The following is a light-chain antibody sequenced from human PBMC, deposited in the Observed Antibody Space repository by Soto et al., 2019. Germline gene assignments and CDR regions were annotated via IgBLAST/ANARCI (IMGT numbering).Light chain of an antibody. CDR2: GAS. CDR1: QNIRTN. V-gene: IGKV3-15*01. Sequence: IVMTQSPATLSVSPGERATFSCRASQNIRTNLARYQQKPGQVPRLLIYGASSRATGIPARFSGSGSGTEFTLTISSLQSEDFAVYYCQQYGSSPQTFGQGTKVDIK. J-gene: IGKJ1*01. CDR3: QQYGSSPQT.